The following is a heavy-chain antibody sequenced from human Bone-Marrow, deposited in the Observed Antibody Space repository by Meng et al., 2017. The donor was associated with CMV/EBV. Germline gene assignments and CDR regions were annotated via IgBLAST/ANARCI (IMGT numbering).Heavy chain of an antibody. CDR1: GFTFSSYSMN. CDR2: FYYSGTT. D-gene: IGHD5-12*01. V-gene: IGHV4-59*04. J-gene: IGHJ6*02. CDR3: ASGSALGYYGMDL. Sequence: GSLRLSCAASGFTFSSYSMNWVRQAPGKGLEWIGNFYYSGTTSYTPSLKSRVTISGDTSKNQFSLKLYSVTATDTAVYYCASGSALGYYGMDLWGQGTTVTVSS.